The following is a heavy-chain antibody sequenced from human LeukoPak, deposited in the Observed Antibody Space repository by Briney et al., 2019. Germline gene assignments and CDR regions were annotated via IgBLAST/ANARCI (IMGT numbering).Heavy chain of an antibody. V-gene: IGHV4-4*07. D-gene: IGHD1-26*01. CDR3: AREQIVGATDFDY. Sequence: PSETLSLTCAVYGGSFSGYYWSWIRQPAGKGLEWIGRIYTSGSTNYNPSLKSRVTMSVDTSKNQFSLKLSSVTAADTAVYYCAREQIVGATDFDYWGQGTLVTVSS. J-gene: IGHJ4*02. CDR2: IYTSGST. CDR1: GGSFSGYY.